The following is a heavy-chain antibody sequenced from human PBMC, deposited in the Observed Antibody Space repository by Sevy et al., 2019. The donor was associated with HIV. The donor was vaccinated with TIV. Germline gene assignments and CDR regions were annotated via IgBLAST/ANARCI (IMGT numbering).Heavy chain of an antibody. J-gene: IGHJ4*02. V-gene: IGHV3-30-3*01. CDR1: GFTFSSYA. Sequence: GGSLRLSCAASGFTFSSYAMHWVRQAPGKGLEWVAVISYDGSNKYYADSVKGRFTISRDNSKNTLYLQMNSLRAEDTAVYYCARVTVRGVIITIGLDYWGQGTLVTVSS. D-gene: IGHD3-10*01. CDR3: ARVTVRGVIITIGLDY. CDR2: ISYDGSNK.